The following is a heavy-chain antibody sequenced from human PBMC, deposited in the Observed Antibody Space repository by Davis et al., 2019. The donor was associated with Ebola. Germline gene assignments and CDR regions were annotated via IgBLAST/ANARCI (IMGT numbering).Heavy chain of an antibody. D-gene: IGHD3-22*01. CDR3: AREVESMIVVVTQPLDY. CDR2: IKQDGSEK. CDR1: GFTFSSYW. V-gene: IGHV3-7*03. J-gene: IGHJ4*02. Sequence: GESLKISCAASGFTFSSYWKSWVRQAPGKGLEWVANIKQDGSEKYYVDSVKGRFTISRVNAKNSLYLQMNSLRAEDTAVYYCAREVESMIVVVTQPLDYWGQGTLVTVSS.